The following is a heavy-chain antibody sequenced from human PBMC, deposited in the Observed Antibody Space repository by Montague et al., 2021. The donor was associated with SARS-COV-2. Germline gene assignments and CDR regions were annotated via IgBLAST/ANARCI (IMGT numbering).Heavy chain of an antibody. CDR3: ARDSWGILGFDI. D-gene: IGHD7-27*01. J-gene: IGHJ3*02. V-gene: IGHV4-34*01. Sequence: SETLSLTCAVYGGSFSGYYWSWIPQPPGKGLEWIGEINHSGGTNXNPSLKSRVTISVDTSKNQFSLKLTSVTAADTAVYYCARDSWGILGFDIWGQGTTVTVSS. CDR1: GGSFSGYY. CDR2: INHSGGT.